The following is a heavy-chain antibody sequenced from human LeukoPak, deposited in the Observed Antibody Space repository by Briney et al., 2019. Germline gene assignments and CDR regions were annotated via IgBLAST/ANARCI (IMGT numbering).Heavy chain of an antibody. CDR3: ASVKPGYSSSWYCPY. CDR2: ISAYNGNT. V-gene: IGHV1-18*01. CDR1: GYTFTSYG. Sequence: ASVKVSCKASGYTFTSYGISWARQAPGQGLEWMGWISAYNGNTNYAQKLQGRVTMTTDTSTSTAYMELRSLRSDDTAVYYCASVKPGYSSSWYCPYWGQGTLVTVSS. J-gene: IGHJ4*02. D-gene: IGHD6-13*01.